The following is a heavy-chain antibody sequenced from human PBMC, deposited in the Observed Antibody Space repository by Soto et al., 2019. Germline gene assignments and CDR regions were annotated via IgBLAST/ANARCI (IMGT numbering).Heavy chain of an antibody. Sequence: SETLSLTCTVSGGSVHNGSYYWSWLRQPPGKGLEWIGYIYYTGTTNYNPSLKSHVTISVDTSKNQFSLKVKSVSAADTAVYYCARERGGSHWIDPWGQGTLVTVSS. J-gene: IGHJ5*02. CDR1: GGSVHNGSYY. D-gene: IGHD2-15*01. CDR3: ARERGGSHWIDP. V-gene: IGHV4-61*01. CDR2: IYYTGTT.